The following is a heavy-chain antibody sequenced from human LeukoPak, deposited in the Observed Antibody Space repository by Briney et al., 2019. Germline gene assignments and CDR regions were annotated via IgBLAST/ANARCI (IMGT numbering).Heavy chain of an antibody. D-gene: IGHD1-26*01. V-gene: IGHV3-23*01. J-gene: IGHJ4*02. CDR3: AKDRARGSYYVKYYFDY. CDR1: GFTFSSNA. Sequence: GGSLRLSCAASGFTFSSNAMSWVRQAPGKGLEWVSAISGSGGSTYYADSVKGRFTISRDNSKNTLYLQMNSLRAEDTAVYYCAKDRARGSYYVKYYFDYWGQGTLVTVSS. CDR2: ISGSGGST.